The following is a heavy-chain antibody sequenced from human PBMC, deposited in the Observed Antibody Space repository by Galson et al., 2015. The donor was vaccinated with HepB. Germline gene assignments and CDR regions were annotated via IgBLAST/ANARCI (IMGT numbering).Heavy chain of an antibody. CDR1: GFTFSSYW. V-gene: IGHV3-33*08. Sequence: SLRLSCAASGFTFSSYWMSWVRQAPGKGPEWVAAVWFDGSNKYYADSVKGRFTISRDNSKNTLLLQVNSLRAEDTAVYYCAREGNSGPTDVWGQGTTVTVSS. D-gene: IGHD6-25*01. CDR2: VWFDGSNK. CDR3: AREGNSGPTDV. J-gene: IGHJ6*02.